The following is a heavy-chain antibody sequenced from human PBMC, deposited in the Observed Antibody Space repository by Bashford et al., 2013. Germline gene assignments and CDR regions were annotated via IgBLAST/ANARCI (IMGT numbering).Heavy chain of an antibody. J-gene: IGHJ4*02. Sequence: GESLKISCKGSGYSFTSHWISWVRQMPGKGLEWMGKIDPSDSYTSYSPSFQGHVTISTDKSISTAYLQWNSLKASDTAMYYCARQYSGYDPFDYWGQGTLVTVSS. CDR3: ARQYSGYDPFDY. CDR2: IDPSDSYT. CDR1: GYSFTSHW. V-gene: IGHV5-10-1*01. D-gene: IGHD5-12*01.